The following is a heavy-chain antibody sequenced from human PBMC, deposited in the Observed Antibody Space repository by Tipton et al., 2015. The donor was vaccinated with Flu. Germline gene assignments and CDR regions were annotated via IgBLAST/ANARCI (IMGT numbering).Heavy chain of an antibody. V-gene: IGHV1-18*01. J-gene: IGHJ2*01. CDR1: GYTFTSYG. CDR3: ARVRYCSGGSCYSGWYFDL. CDR2: ISAYNGNT. D-gene: IGHD2-15*01. Sequence: QLVQSGPEVKKPGASVKVSCKASGYTFTSYGISWVRQAPGQGLEWMGWISAYNGNTNYAQKLQGRVTMTTDTSTSTAYMELRSLRSDDTAVYYCARVRYCSGGSCYSGWYFDLWGRGTLVTVSS.